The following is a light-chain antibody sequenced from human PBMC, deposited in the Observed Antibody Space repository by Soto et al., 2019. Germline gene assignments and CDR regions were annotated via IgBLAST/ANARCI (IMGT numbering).Light chain of an antibody. Sequence: EIVLTQSPATLSLSPGERATLSCRASQSVSSYLAWYQQKPGQAPKLLIYDASNRATGVPSRFSGSGSGTDFTLTISSLEPEDFAVYYCHQPSLWPRTFGQGTKVEIK. J-gene: IGKJ1*01. CDR2: DAS. CDR3: HQPSLWPRT. V-gene: IGKV3-11*01. CDR1: QSVSSY.